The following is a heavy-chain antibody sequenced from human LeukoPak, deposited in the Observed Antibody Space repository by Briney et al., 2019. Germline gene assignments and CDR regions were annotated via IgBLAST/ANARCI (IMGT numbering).Heavy chain of an antibody. Sequence: GGSLRLSCAASGVTFSSYSMNWVRQAPGKGLEWVSSISSSSGYIYYADSVRGRFTISRDNAKSTLYLQMNSLRAEDTAVYYCARDLDYGGRSNFDHWGQGTLVTVSS. J-gene: IGHJ4*02. CDR3: ARDLDYGGRSNFDH. V-gene: IGHV3-21*01. D-gene: IGHD4-23*01. CDR2: ISSSSGYI. CDR1: GVTFSSYS.